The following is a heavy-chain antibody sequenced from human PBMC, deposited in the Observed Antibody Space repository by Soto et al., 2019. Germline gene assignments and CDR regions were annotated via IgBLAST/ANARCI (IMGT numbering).Heavy chain of an antibody. Sequence: VQLLESGGDLIQPGGSLRLSCAASGFTXSYGIHWLRQAPGKGLEWVAYISYDSSNKFYGDSVKGRFTISRDNSKNTQFLQMNSLRAEDTAVYYCAKLVIGYCSGNTCDDYWGQGTLVAVSS. CDR1: GFTXSYG. D-gene: IGHD2-15*01. CDR3: AKLVIGYCSGNTCDDY. V-gene: IGHV3-30*18. CDR2: ISYDSSNK. J-gene: IGHJ4*02.